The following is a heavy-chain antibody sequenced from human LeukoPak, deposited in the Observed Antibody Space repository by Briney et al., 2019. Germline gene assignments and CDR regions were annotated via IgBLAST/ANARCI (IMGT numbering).Heavy chain of an antibody. V-gene: IGHV3-53*01. Sequence: GGSLRLSCAVSGFTVSTNYMSWVRQAPGKGLGWVSVIYSGGDTYYADSVKGRFTISRDNAKKSLYLQMHSLRAEDTAFYHCARVKGEGAHFDYWGQGTLVTVSS. J-gene: IGHJ4*02. CDR3: ARVKGEGAHFDY. D-gene: IGHD1-26*01. CDR2: IYSGGDT. CDR1: GFTVSTNY.